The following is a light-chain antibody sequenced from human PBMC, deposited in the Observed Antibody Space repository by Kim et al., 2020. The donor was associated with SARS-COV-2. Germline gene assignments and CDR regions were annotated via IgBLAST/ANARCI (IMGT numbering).Light chain of an antibody. Sequence: DIQMTQSPSSLSASVGDRVTITCRASQSISSYLNWYQQKPGKAPKLLIYAASSLQSGVPSRFSGSGSGTDFTLTISSLQPEDFATYYGEESYSTPAAVGGGTKVDIK. CDR1: QSISSY. CDR3: EESYSTPAA. CDR2: AAS. V-gene: IGKV1-39*01. J-gene: IGKJ4*01.